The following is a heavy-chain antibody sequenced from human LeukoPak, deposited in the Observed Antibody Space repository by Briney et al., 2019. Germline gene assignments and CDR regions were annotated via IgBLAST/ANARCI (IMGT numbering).Heavy chain of an antibody. CDR3: ARDHGRGYSYGYGDY. CDR2: ISSSSSYI. CDR1: GFTFSSYS. V-gene: IGHV3-21*01. Sequence: PGGSLRLSCAASGFTFSSYSMNWVRQAPGKGLEWVSSISSSSSYIYYADSVKGRFTISRDNAKNSLYLQMNSLRAEDTAVYYCARDHGRGYSYGYGDYWGQGTLVTVSS. D-gene: IGHD5-18*01. J-gene: IGHJ4*02.